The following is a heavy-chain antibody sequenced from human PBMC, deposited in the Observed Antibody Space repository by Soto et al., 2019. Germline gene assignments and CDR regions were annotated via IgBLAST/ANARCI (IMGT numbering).Heavy chain of an antibody. V-gene: IGHV4-39*02. CDR2: IYYSGST. CDR3: ATQEVGGSYVYTFDP. Sequence: SETLSLTCTVSGGSISSSSYYWGWIRQPPGKGLEWIGSIYYSGSTYYNPSLKSRVTISVDTSKNHFSLKLSSVTAADTAVYYCATQEVGGSYVYTFDPWGQGTLVTV. J-gene: IGHJ5*02. D-gene: IGHD1-26*01. CDR1: GGSISSSSYY.